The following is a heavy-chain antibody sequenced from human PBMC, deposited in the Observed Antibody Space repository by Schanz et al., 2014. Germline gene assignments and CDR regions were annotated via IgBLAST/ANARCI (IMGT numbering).Heavy chain of an antibody. J-gene: IGHJ5*02. V-gene: IGHV3-23*04. CDR1: GFSFSTHA. Sequence: VQLVESGGGVVQPGRSLRLSCAASGFSFSTHAMSWVRQAPGQGLEWVSGINTSGGSRYYAESVKGRFTISSDNSKNTVFLQMNSLRAEDTAVYYCARGGGAAASTWGQGTLVTVSS. CDR2: INTSGGSR. D-gene: IGHD6-13*01. CDR3: ARGGGAAAST.